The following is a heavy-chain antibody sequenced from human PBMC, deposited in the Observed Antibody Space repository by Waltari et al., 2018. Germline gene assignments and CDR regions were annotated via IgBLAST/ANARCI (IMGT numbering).Heavy chain of an antibody. J-gene: IGHJ2*01. V-gene: IGHV4-39*01. CDR3: ATLPIPLELWYFDL. D-gene: IGHD1-7*01. Sequence: QLQLQESGPGLVNPSETLSLTCPVSGVSIRPSRYYWGWIRQPPGKGLDWIGSLHYGGSSYFNPSLKSRVTISVDTSKNQFSLKLTSVTAADTAVYYCATLPIPLELWYFDLWGRGTLVTVSS. CDR1: GVSIRPSRYY. CDR2: LHYGGSS.